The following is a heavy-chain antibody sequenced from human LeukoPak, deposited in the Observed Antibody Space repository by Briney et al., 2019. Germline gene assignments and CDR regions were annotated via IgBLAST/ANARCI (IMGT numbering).Heavy chain of an antibody. CDR3: STAFYGAPLA. V-gene: IGHV3-15*01. J-gene: IGHJ5*02. CDR1: GFTFSSYS. Sequence: GGSLRLSCAASGFTFSSYSMNWVRQAPGKGLEWVARITSKSYEGTTDYAAPVKGRFTISRDDSKNTLYLQMNSLEIEDTAVYYCSTAFYGAPLAWGQGTLVTVSS. D-gene: IGHD4-17*01. CDR2: ITSKSYEGTT.